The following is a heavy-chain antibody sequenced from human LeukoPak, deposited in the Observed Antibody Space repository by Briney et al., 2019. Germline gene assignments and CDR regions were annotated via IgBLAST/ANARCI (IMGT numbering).Heavy chain of an antibody. V-gene: IGHV4-59*01. Sequence: SETLSLTCTVSGGSISSYYWSWIRQSPGKGLECIGYIHYTGSTNYNPSLKSRVTISVETSKNQFSLKLKSVTAANTAVYYCARGGYYGSGNDFRFDPWGQGTLVTVSS. CDR2: IHYTGST. CDR3: ARGGYYGSGNDFRFDP. D-gene: IGHD3-10*01. J-gene: IGHJ5*02. CDR1: GGSISSYY.